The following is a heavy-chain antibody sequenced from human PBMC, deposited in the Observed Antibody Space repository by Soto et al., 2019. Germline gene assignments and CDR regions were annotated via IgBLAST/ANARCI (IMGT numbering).Heavy chain of an antibody. Sequence: QVQLVQSGAEVKKPGASVKVSCKASGYTFTGYYMHWVRQAPGQGLEWMGWINPNSGGTNYAQKVQGWVTTTRDTSISKDHRELNRLRSDDTAVYYCARARHSSGPYYYYYGMDVWGQGTTVTVSS. CDR2: INPNSGGT. J-gene: IGHJ6*02. CDR1: GYTFTGYY. V-gene: IGHV1-2*04. D-gene: IGHD6-19*01. CDR3: ARARHSSGPYYYYYGMDV.